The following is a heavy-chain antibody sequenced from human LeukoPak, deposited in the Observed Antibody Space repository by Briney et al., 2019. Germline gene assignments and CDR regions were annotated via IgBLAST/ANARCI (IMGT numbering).Heavy chain of an antibody. CDR2: IDWDDDK. CDR1: GFSLSTSGVC. Sequence: RASGPALVKPTQTLTLTCTFSGFSLSTSGVCVSWIRQPPGKALEWLARIDWDDDKYYSTSLKTRLTISKDTSKNQVVLTMTNMDPVDTATYYCARINGSGAISPYYYYGMDVWGQGTTVTVSS. J-gene: IGHJ6*02. V-gene: IGHV2-70*11. CDR3: ARINGSGAISPYYYYGMDV. D-gene: IGHD3-10*01.